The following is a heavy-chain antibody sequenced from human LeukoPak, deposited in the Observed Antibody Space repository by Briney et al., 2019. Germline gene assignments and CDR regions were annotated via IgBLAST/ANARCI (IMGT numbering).Heavy chain of an antibody. V-gene: IGHV3-23*01. CDR3: ARGYIAAAGSWDY. J-gene: IGHJ4*02. CDR1: GFTFSSYS. Sequence: GGSLRLSCAASGFTFSSYSMIWVRQPPGKGLEWVSVISVSGGSSNYGDSVKGRFTVSRDNSKNTLYLQMNSLRAEDTAVYYCARGYIAAAGSWDYWGQGTLVTVSS. CDR2: ISVSGGSS. D-gene: IGHD6-13*01.